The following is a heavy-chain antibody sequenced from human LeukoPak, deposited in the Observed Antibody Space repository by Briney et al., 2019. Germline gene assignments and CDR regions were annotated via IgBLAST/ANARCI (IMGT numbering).Heavy chain of an antibody. D-gene: IGHD6-25*01. CDR2: VYYGRSP. V-gene: IGHV4-39*02. CDR3: ARSSGTGTFSY. J-gene: IGHJ4*02. Sequence: SETLSLTCTVSGDSISWSTYYWAWIRQPPGKGLEWIGSVYYGRSPYFNPSLESRATISVDTSKNHFSLKMSSVTAADTAVYYCARSSGTGTFSYWGQGTLVTVSS. CDR1: GDSISWSTYY.